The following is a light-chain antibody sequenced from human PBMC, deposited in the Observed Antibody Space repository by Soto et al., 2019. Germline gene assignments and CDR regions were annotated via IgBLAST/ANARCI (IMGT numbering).Light chain of an antibody. CDR3: QQYNNWPPLT. J-gene: IGKJ4*01. CDR2: GAS. Sequence: EIVMTQSPATLSVSPGERATLSCRASQSVSSNLAWYQQKPGQARRLLIYGASTRATGIPARFSGSGSGTQFTLTISSLQSEDFAVYYCQQYNNWPPLTFGGGTKVDIK. V-gene: IGKV3-15*01. CDR1: QSVSSN.